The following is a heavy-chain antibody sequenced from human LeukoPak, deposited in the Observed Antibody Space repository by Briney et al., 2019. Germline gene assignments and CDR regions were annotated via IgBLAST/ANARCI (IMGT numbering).Heavy chain of an antibody. CDR3: ATFGELLRGY. CDR2: TYHRSTWYD. CDR1: GDSVSSNNAA. J-gene: IGHJ4*02. V-gene: IGHV6-1*01. Sequence: SQTLSLTCAISGDSVSSNNAAWNWIRQSPSRGLEWLGRTYHRSTWYDDYVVSVRSRLTITPDISKNQVSLQLNSVTPEDTAVYYCATFGELLRGYWGQGTLVTVSS. D-gene: IGHD3-10*01.